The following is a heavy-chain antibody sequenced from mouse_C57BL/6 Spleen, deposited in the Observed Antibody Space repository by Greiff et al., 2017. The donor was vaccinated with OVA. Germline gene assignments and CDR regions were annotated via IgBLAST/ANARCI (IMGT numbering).Heavy chain of an antibody. CDR1: GYTFTSYW. CDR2: IDPSDSYT. Sequence: QVQLQQPGAELVKPGASVKLSCKASGYTFTSYWMQWVKQRPGQGLEWIGEIDPSDSYTNYNQKFKGKATLTVDTSSSTAYMQLSSLTSEDSAVYYCARSFYDYDSGDYWGQGTSVTVSS. V-gene: IGHV1-50*01. D-gene: IGHD2-4*01. CDR3: ARSFYDYDSGDY. J-gene: IGHJ4*01.